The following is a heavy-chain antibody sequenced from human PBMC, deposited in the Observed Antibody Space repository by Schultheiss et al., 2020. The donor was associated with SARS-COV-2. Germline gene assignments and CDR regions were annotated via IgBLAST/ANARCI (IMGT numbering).Heavy chain of an antibody. V-gene: IGHV1-18*01. D-gene: IGHD3-3*01. CDR3: AGWNTAITIFGVVTRYGMDV. CDR2: ISAYNGNT. J-gene: IGHJ6*02. CDR1: GGTFSSYG. Sequence: ASVKVSCKASGGTFSSYGISWVRQAPGQGLEWMGWISAYNGNTNYAQKLQGRVTMTTDTPTSTAYMELRSLRSDDTAVYYCAGWNTAITIFGVVTRYGMDVWGQGTTVTVSS.